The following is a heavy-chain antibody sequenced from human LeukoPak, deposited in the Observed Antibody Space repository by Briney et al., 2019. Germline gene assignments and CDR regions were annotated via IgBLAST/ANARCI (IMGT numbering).Heavy chain of an antibody. CDR1: GGTFSSYA. D-gene: IGHD5-18*01. J-gene: IGHJ5*02. CDR3: ARRGYSYGLGPFDP. V-gene: IGHV1-69*13. CDR2: IIPIFGTA. Sequence: VASVKVSCKASGGTFSSYAISWVRQAPGQGLEWMGGIIPIFGTANYAHKFQGRVRITADESTSTAYMELSSLRSEDTAVYYCARRGYSYGLGPFDPWGQGTLVTVSS.